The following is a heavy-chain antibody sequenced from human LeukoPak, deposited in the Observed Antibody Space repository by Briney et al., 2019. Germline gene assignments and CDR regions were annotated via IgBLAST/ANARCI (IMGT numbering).Heavy chain of an antibody. V-gene: IGHV1-2*02. J-gene: IGHJ4*02. CDR3: ARAPHPETPFDY. CDR1: GYTFTGYY. Sequence: GXSVKVSCKASGYTFTGYYMHWVRQAPGQGLEWMGWINPNSGGTNYAQKFQGRVTMTRDTSTSTVYMELSSLRSEDTAVYYCARAPHPETPFDYWGQGTLVTVSS. CDR2: INPNSGGT.